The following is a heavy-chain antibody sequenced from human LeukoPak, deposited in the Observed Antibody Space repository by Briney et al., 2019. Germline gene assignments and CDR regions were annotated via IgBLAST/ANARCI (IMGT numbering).Heavy chain of an antibody. CDR2: TVSEIDGGTT. J-gene: IGHJ6*02. CDR3: TTDEDWNYARKDV. Sequence: GGSLRLSCAASGYTFNYAWMSWVRQVPGKGLEWVGQTVSEIDGGTTDYATPVKGRFTISRDDSRSTLYLQMNSLKIEDTAVYYCTTDEDWNYARKDVWGQGATVIVSS. CDR1: GYTFNYAW. D-gene: IGHD1-7*01. V-gene: IGHV3-15*04.